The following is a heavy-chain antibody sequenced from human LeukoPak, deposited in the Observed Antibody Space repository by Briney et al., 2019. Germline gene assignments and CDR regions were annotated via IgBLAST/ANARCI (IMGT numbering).Heavy chain of an antibody. Sequence: GGSLRLSCAASGFTFSHYTMNWVRQAPGKGLEWVSSISSSSSYIYYPDSLKGRFTISRDNAKNSLYLQMNSLRAEDTAVYYCAREGLTGLWYDFWGQGTLVTVSS. V-gene: IGHV3-21*01. CDR1: GFTFSHYT. CDR3: AREGLTGLWYDF. CDR2: ISSSSSYI. D-gene: IGHD3/OR15-3a*01. J-gene: IGHJ4*02.